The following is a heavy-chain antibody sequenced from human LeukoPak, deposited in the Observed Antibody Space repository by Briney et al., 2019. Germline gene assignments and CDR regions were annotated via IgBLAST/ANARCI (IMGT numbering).Heavy chain of an antibody. CDR1: GFTLDDYA. CDR2: ISWNSGSI. Sequence: PGGSLRLSCAASGFTLDDYAMHWVRQAPGKGLEWVSGISWNSGSIGYADSVKGRFTISRDNSKNTLYLQMNSLRAEDTAVYYCARADCSSTSCYLWAYWGQGTLVTVSS. J-gene: IGHJ4*02. CDR3: ARADCSSTSCYLWAY. V-gene: IGHV3-9*01. D-gene: IGHD2-2*01.